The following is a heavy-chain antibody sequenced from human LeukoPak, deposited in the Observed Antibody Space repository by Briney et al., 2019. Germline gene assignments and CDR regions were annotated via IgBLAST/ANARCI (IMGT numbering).Heavy chain of an antibody. CDR2: IYYSGST. J-gene: IGHJ4*02. D-gene: IGHD4-17*01. CDR1: GGSISSYY. Sequence: SETLSLTCTVSGGSISSYYWSWIRQPPGKGLEWIGYIYYSGSTNYNPSLKSRVTISVDTSKNQFSLKLSSVTAADTAVYYCARTYGDFFDYWGQGTLVTVSS. V-gene: IGHV4-59*01. CDR3: ARTYGDFFDY.